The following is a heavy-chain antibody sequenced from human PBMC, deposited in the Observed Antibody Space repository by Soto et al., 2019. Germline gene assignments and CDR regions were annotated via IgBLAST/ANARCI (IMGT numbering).Heavy chain of an antibody. J-gene: IGHJ4*02. CDR2: ISVYSGNT. CDR3: ARNTPFFESSGSADY. D-gene: IGHD3-22*01. Sequence: ASVKVSCKTSGYNFVTYGITWVRQAPGQGLEWMGWISVYSGNTHYAQKFHDRVTLTTDTSTTTAYMDLRNLTSDDTAFYYCARNTPFFESSGSADYWGQGTLVTVSS. CDR1: GYNFVTYG. V-gene: IGHV1-18*01.